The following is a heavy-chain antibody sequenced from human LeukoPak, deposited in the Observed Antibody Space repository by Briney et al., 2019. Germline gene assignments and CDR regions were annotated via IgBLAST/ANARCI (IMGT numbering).Heavy chain of an antibody. D-gene: IGHD2-21*02. CDR1: GGTFSSYA. CDR2: IIPIFGTA. CDR3: ARRGVTTQYSFYAMAV. Sequence: GASVKVSCKASGGTFSSYAISWVRQAPGQGLEWMGGIIPIFGTANYAQKFQGRVTITRDTSASTAYMELSSLTSEDTAVYYCARRGVTTQYSFYAMAVWGQGTTVTVSS. V-gene: IGHV1-69*05. J-gene: IGHJ6*02.